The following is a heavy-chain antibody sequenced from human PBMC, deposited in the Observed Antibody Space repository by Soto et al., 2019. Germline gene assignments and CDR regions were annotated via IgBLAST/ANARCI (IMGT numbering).Heavy chain of an antibody. Sequence: PGGSLRLSCAASGFTFNSYVMTWVRQAPGEGLEWVSSISRSGIGSAYYADSVKGRFTISRDNSENTLFLQMNNLRDEDTALYYCARGRYLDSSDYWVANLPFDHWGLGTLVTVSS. J-gene: IGHJ4*02. CDR2: ISRSGIGSA. CDR1: GFTFNSYV. V-gene: IGHV3-23*01. D-gene: IGHD3-22*01. CDR3: ARGRYLDSSDYWVANLPFDH.